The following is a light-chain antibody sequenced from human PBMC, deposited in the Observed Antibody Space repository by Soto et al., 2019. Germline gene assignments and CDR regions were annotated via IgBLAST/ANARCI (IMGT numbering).Light chain of an antibody. CDR1: HSVSSY. V-gene: IGKV3-11*01. Sequence: ETVLTQSPVTLSLSPGERATLSCRASHSVSSYLAWYQQRPGQAPRLLIYDASNWASGIPARFSGSGSGTDFTLTISSLDPEDFAVYYCQQRGNWPPTFGGGTKVEIK. CDR3: QQRGNWPPT. J-gene: IGKJ4*01. CDR2: DAS.